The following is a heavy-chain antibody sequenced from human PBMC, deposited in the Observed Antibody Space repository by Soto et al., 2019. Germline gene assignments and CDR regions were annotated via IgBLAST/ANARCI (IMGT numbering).Heavy chain of an antibody. J-gene: IGHJ6*02. V-gene: IGHV1-2*04. CDR1: GYSFTDYH. D-gene: IGHD2-8*01. CDR2: INPKSGGP. Sequence: QVQLVQSGAEVKKPGASVKVSCKASGYSFTDYHIHWVRQAPGQGLEWLGRINPKSGGPSTAQKFQGWVTMTTDTSISKARMELTRLTSDDTAIYYCARGDSTDCSNGVCSFFYNHDMDVWGPGTTVTVSS. CDR3: ARGDSTDCSNGVCSFFYNHDMDV.